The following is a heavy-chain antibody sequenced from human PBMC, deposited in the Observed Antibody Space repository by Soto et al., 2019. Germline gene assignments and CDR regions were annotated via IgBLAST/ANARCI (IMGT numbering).Heavy chain of an antibody. Sequence: GASVKVSCKASGYTFTSYGISWVRQAPGQGLKRMGWISAYNGNTNYAQKLQGRVTMTTDTSTSTAYMELRSLRSDDTAVYYCARSPMAYCSGGSCPQRYYYYYGMDVWGQGTTVTVSS. CDR3: ARSPMAYCSGGSCPQRYYYYYGMDV. CDR1: GYTFTSYG. D-gene: IGHD2-15*01. V-gene: IGHV1-18*01. CDR2: ISAYNGNT. J-gene: IGHJ6*02.